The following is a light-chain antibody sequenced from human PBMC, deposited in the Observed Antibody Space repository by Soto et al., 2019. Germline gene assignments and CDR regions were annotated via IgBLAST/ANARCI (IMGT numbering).Light chain of an antibody. Sequence: SQMNQSPSSLSASVGDRVTITCQASQDIGTDLGWYRQKPGRAPEVLIYSTSSLQSGVPSRFSGSGSGTEFSLTITILQLEHFATYYFLQQYPYSWSFGQGTKVDIK. CDR1: QDIGTD. V-gene: IGKV1-17*01. J-gene: IGKJ1*01. CDR2: STS. CDR3: LQQYPYSWS.